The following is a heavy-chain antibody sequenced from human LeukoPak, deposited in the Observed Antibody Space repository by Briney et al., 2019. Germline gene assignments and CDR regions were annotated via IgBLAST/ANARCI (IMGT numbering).Heavy chain of an antibody. CDR2: ISGSGGST. CDR1: GFTFSSYA. V-gene: IGHV3-23*01. CDR3: AKEGEYGYSSSWYSFDY. J-gene: IGHJ4*02. Sequence: GGSLRLSCAASGFTFSSYAMSWVRQVPGKGLEWVSAISGSGGSTYYADSVKGRFTISRDNSKNTLYLQMNSLRAEDTAVYYCAKEGEYGYSSSWYSFDYWGXGTLVTVS. D-gene: IGHD6-13*01.